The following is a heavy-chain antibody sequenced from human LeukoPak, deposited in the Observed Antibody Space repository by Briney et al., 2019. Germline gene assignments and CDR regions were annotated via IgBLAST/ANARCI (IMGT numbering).Heavy chain of an antibody. CDR3: ARVSGYFGVVAGHFDY. J-gene: IGHJ4*02. CDR1: GYTFTSYG. CDR2: ISAYNGNT. V-gene: IGHV1-18*01. Sequence: ASVKVSCKASGYTFTSYGIGWVRQAPGQGLEWMGWISAYNGNTNYAQKLQGRVTMTTDTSTSTAYMELRSLRSDDTAVYYCARVSGYFGVVAGHFDYWGQGTLVTVSS. D-gene: IGHD3-3*01.